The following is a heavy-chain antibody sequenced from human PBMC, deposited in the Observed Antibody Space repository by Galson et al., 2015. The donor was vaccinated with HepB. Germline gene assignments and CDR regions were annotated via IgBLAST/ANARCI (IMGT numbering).Heavy chain of an antibody. J-gene: IGHJ3*02. V-gene: IGHV3-53*01. CDR2: IYSGGST. CDR3: ARAIVGATFAFDI. CDR1: GFTFSSYG. D-gene: IGHD1-26*01. Sequence: SLRLSCAASGFTFSSYGMHWVRQAPGKGLEWVSVIYSGGSTYYADSVKGRFTISRDNSKNTLYLQMNSLRAEDTAVYYCARAIVGATFAFDIWGQGTMVTVSS.